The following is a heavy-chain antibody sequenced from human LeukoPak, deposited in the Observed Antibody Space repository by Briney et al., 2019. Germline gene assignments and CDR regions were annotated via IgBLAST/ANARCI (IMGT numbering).Heavy chain of an antibody. CDR1: GFTFSSYA. D-gene: IGHD3-22*01. Sequence: AGGSLRLSCAASGFTFSSYAMSWVRQAPGKGLEWVSAISGSGGSTYYADSVKGRFTISRDNSKNTLYLQMNSLRAEDTAVYYCAKGYYDSSLPQYYFDYWGQGTLVTVSS. CDR3: AKGYYDSSLPQYYFDY. V-gene: IGHV3-23*01. CDR2: ISGSGGST. J-gene: IGHJ4*02.